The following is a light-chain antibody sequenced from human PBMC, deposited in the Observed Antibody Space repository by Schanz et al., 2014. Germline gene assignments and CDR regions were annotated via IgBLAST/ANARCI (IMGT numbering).Light chain of an antibody. J-gene: IGLJ3*02. V-gene: IGLV8-61*01. CDR3: MLYMGGDIRDWV. CDR2: STK. Sequence: QTVVTQEPSSSVSPGGTVTLTCGLTSGSVSTNFFPSWYQLTPGQAPRTLIYSTKTRSSGVPHRFSGSILGNKAALTITGAQADDESVYYCMLYMGGDIRDWVFGGGTKVTVL. CDR1: SGSVSTNFF.